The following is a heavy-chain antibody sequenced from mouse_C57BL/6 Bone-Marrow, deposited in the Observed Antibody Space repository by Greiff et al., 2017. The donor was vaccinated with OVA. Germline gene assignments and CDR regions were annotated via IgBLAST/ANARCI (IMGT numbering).Heavy chain of an antibody. D-gene: IGHD1-1*01. CDR1: GYTFTSYW. CDR2: IYPGNSDT. Sequence: VQLQQSGTVLARPGASVKMSCKTSGYTFTSYWMHWVKQRPGQGLEWRGAIYPGNSDTSYNQKFKGKAKLTAVTSASTAYMELSSLTNEDSAVYYCTITTNFDYWGQGTTLTVSS. CDR3: TITTNFDY. J-gene: IGHJ2*01. V-gene: IGHV1-5*01.